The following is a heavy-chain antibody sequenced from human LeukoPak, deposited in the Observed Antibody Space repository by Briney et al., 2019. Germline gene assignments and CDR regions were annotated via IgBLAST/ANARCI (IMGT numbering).Heavy chain of an antibody. D-gene: IGHD2-15*01. V-gene: IGHV4-39*07. Sequence: SETLSLTCTVPGGSISSSSYYWGWIRQPPGKGLEWIESIYYSGSTYYNPSLKSRVTISVDTSKNQFSLKLSSVTAADTAVYYCARRPVVGAFDIWGQGTMVTVSS. J-gene: IGHJ3*02. CDR3: ARRPVVGAFDI. CDR2: IYYSGST. CDR1: GGSISSSSYY.